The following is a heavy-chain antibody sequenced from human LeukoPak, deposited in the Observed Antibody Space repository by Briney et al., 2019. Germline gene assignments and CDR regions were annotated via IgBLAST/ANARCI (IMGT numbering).Heavy chain of an antibody. V-gene: IGHV1-18*01. CDR3: ARGGDPYYYDSSGYLYYFDY. Sequence: GASAKVSCKASGYTFTSYGISWVRQAPGQGLEWMGWISAYNGNTNYAQKLQGRVTMTTDTSTSTAYMELRSLRSDDTAVYYCARGGDPYYYDSSGYLYYFDYRGQGTLVTVSS. D-gene: IGHD3-22*01. CDR1: GYTFTSYG. J-gene: IGHJ4*02. CDR2: ISAYNGNT.